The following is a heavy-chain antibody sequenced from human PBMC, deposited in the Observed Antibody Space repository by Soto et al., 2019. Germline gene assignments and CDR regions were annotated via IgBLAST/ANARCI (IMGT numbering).Heavy chain of an antibody. J-gene: IGHJ4*02. D-gene: IGHD3-22*01. Sequence: ETLALTCTVSGGSISSSSYFWGWIRQPPGKGLECLGRVYYTGSTYYNPSLKSRITISVDTSKNQFSLRLSSVTAADTAVYYCATSSGYYNFDYWGLGTLVTVSS. CDR3: ATSSGYYNFDY. CDR2: VYYTGST. V-gene: IGHV4-39*01. CDR1: GGSISSSSYF.